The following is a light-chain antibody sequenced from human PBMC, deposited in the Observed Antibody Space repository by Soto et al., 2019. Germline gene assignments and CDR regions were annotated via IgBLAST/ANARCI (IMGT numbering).Light chain of an antibody. CDR2: DVR. Sequence: QSALTQPASVSGSPGQSITISCTGTSSDVGAYTFVSWYQQHPGNVPKLMIFDVRSRPSGVSDRFSGSKSGNTASLTISGLQADDEGYYYCSSYTSRSTHVFGSGTKLTVL. CDR3: SSYTSRSTHV. J-gene: IGLJ1*01. V-gene: IGLV2-14*03. CDR1: SSDVGAYTF.